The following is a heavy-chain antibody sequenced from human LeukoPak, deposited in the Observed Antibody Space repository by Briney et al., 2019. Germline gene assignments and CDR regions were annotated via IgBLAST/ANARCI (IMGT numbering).Heavy chain of an antibody. CDR2: ISTYNGNT. CDR3: ARENMGRVWRGLGDF. V-gene: IGHV1-18*01. D-gene: IGHD3-16*01. CDR1: GYTFTSYG. Sequence: GASVKVSCKASGYTFTSYGISWVRQAPGQGLEWMGWISTYNGNTEYAQKLQDRVTMTTDTSTSTAYMELTSLRSDDTAVYYCARENMGRVWRGLGDFWGQGTLVTVSS. J-gene: IGHJ4*02.